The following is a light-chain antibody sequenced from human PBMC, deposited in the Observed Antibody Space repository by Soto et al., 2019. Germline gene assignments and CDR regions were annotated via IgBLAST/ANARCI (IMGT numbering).Light chain of an antibody. CDR2: SNN. J-gene: IGLJ1*01. CDR3: AAWDDSLNGYV. V-gene: IGLV1-44*01. CDR1: SSNIGSNT. Sequence: QAVVTQPPSAFGTPGQRVTISCSGSSSNIGSNTVNWYQQLPGTAPKLLIYSNNQRPSGVPDRFSGSKSGTSASLAISGLQSEDEADYYCAAWDDSLNGYVFGTGTKLTVL.